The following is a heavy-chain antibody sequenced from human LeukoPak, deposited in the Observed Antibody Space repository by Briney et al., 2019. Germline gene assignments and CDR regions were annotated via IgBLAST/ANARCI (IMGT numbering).Heavy chain of an antibody. V-gene: IGHV3-30*18. Sequence: GGSLRLSCAASGFTFSSYGMHWVRQAPGKGLEWVAVISYDGSNKYYADSVKGRFTISRDNSKNTLYLQMNSLRAEDTAVYYCAKGAAFFDYWGQGTLVTVSS. CDR3: AKGAAFFDY. J-gene: IGHJ4*02. CDR2: ISYDGSNK. CDR1: GFTFSSYG. D-gene: IGHD6-13*01.